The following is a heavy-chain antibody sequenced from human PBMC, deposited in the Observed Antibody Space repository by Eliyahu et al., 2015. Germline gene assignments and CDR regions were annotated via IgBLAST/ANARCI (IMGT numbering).Heavy chain of an antibody. J-gene: IGHJ6*02. D-gene: IGHD4/OR15-4a*01. V-gene: IGHV3-11*01. CDR1: EFTXSDYY. Sequence: QXQLVESGGGXVKPGXSLRLSCXXSEFTXSDYYMSWIRQAPGKGLEWVSYISNSGSITYYADSVKGRFTISRDNAKNSLYLQMNSLRAEDTALYYCARARVPDVWGQGTTVTVSS. CDR2: ISNSGSIT. CDR3: ARARVPDV.